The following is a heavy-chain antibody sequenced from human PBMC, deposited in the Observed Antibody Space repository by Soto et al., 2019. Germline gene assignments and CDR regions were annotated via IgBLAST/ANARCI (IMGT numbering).Heavy chain of an antibody. CDR2: ISYDGSNK. CDR3: AKDRSITMVRGPADI. Sequence: QVQLVESGGGVVQPGRSLRLSCAASGFTFSSYGMHWVRQAPGKGLEWVAVISYDGSNKYYADSVKGRFTISRDNSKNTLYLQMNSLRAEDTAVYYCAKDRSITMVRGPADIWGQSTMVTVSS. V-gene: IGHV3-30*18. J-gene: IGHJ3*02. D-gene: IGHD3-10*01. CDR1: GFTFSSYG.